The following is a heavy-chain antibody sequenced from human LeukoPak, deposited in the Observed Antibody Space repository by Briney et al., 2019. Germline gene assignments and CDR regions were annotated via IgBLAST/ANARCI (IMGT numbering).Heavy chain of an antibody. D-gene: IGHD3-22*01. CDR3: ARDLSGYFDY. Sequence: GASVKVSCKASGYTFTRHYMRWVRQAPGQGLEWMGIINPSGGSTSYAQKFQGRVTITRDTSTSTVYMELSSLRSEDTAVYYCARDLSGYFDYWGQGTLVTVSS. CDR1: GYTFTRHY. CDR2: INPSGGST. V-gene: IGHV1-46*01. J-gene: IGHJ4*02.